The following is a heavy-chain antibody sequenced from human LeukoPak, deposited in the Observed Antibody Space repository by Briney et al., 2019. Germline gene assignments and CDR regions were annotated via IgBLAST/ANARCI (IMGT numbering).Heavy chain of an antibody. J-gene: IGHJ6*02. Sequence: APVKVSCKASGYTFSTYGISWVRQAPGHGLEWMGWISTFNDNAHYAQNLKGRVTMTADTSTSTAYMELRSLRSDDTAVYYCARGLEVAGPRYYYGMDVWGQGTTVTVSS. V-gene: IGHV1-18*01. CDR1: GYTFSTYG. D-gene: IGHD6-19*01. CDR2: ISTFNDNA. CDR3: ARGLEVAGPRYYYGMDV.